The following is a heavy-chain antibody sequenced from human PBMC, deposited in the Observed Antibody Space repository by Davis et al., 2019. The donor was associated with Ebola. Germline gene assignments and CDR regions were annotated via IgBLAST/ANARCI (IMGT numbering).Heavy chain of an antibody. V-gene: IGHV3-21*01. D-gene: IGHD3-3*01. J-gene: IGHJ6*02. Sequence: PGGSLRLSCAASGFTFSSYSMNWVRQAPGKGLEWVSSISSSSSYIYYADSVKGRFTISRDNAKNSLYLQMNSLRAEDTAVYYCARELTYYDFDYGMDVWGQGTTVTVSS. CDR3: ARELTYYDFDYGMDV. CDR1: GFTFSSYS. CDR2: ISSSSSYI.